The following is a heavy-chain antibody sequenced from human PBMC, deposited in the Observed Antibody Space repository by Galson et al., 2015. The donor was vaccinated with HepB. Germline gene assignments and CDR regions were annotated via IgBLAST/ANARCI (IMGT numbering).Heavy chain of an antibody. Sequence: SLRLSCAASGFTFSSYAMSWVRQAPGKGLEWVSAISGSGGSTYYADSVKGRFTISRDNSKNTLYLQMNSLRAEDTAVYYCAKNGPTLFGDPNYDSSGYPDYFDYWGQGTLVTVSS. CDR3: AKNGPTLFGDPNYDSSGYPDYFDY. D-gene: IGHD3-22*01. J-gene: IGHJ4*02. V-gene: IGHV3-23*01. CDR1: GFTFSSYA. CDR2: ISGSGGST.